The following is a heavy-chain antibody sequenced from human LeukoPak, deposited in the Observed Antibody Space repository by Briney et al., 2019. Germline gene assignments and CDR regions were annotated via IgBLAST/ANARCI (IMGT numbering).Heavy chain of an antibody. CDR3: AREGGGFDI. CDR1: GGSISSYY. CDR2: IYYSGST. D-gene: IGHD3-16*01. J-gene: IGHJ3*02. V-gene: IGHV4-59*01. Sequence: SDTLSLTCTVSGGSISSYYWSWIRQPPGKGLEWIGYIYYSGSTNYNPSLKSRVTISVDTSKNQFSLKLSSVTAADTAVYYCAREGGGFDIWGQGTMVTVFS.